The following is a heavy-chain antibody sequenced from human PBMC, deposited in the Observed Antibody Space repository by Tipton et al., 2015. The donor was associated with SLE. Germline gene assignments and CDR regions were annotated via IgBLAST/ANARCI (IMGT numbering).Heavy chain of an antibody. Sequence: TLSLTCAVYGGSFRGYSWGWVRQAPGKGLEWIGEISHTGSPNYNPSLKSRVTISIDTSKNHFSLRLTSMTPADTALYYCARARRTTSSHFDYWGQGTLVTVS. CDR1: GGSFRGYS. J-gene: IGHJ4*02. V-gene: IGHV4-34*01. D-gene: IGHD1-14*01. CDR3: ARARRTTSSHFDY. CDR2: ISHTGSP.